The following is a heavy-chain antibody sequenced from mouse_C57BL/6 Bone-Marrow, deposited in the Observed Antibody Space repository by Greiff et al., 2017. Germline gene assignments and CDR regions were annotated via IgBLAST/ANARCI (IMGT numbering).Heavy chain of an antibody. CDR2: IDPETGGT. D-gene: IGHD2-5*01. Sequence: VQLQQSGAELVRPGASVTLSCKASGYTFTDYEMHWVKQTPVHGLEWIGAIDPETGGTAYNQKFKGKAILTADKSSSTAYMELRSLTSEDSAVYYCTHSNYDLYWYVDVWGTGTTVTVSS. J-gene: IGHJ1*03. CDR1: GYTFTDYE. V-gene: IGHV1-15*01. CDR3: THSNYDLYWYVDV.